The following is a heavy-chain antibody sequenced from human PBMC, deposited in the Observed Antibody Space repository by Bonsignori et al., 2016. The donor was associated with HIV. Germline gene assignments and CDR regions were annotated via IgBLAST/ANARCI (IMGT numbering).Heavy chain of an antibody. CDR2: INHSGST. V-gene: IGHV4-34*01. Sequence: SETLSLTCAVYGGSFSGYYWSWIRQPPGKGLEWIGEINHSGSTNYNPSLKSRVTISVDTSKNQFSLKLSSVTAADTAVYYCARGRGPALYSYGYADAFDIWGQGTMVTVSS. CDR3: ARGRGPALYSYGYADAFDI. J-gene: IGHJ3*02. D-gene: IGHD5-18*01. CDR1: GGSFSGYY.